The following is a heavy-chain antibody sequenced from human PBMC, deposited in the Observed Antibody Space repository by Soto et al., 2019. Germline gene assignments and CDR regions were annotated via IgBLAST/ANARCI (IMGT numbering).Heavy chain of an antibody. J-gene: IGHJ6*02. Sequence: SVKVSCKASGGTFSSYAISWVRQAPGQGLEWMGGIIPIFGTANYAQKFQGRVTITADESTSTAYMELSSLRSEDTAVYYCASPPEFWSGYEMDVWGQGTTVTVSS. CDR1: GGTFSSYA. CDR3: ASPPEFWSGYEMDV. D-gene: IGHD3-3*01. CDR2: IIPIFGTA. V-gene: IGHV1-69*13.